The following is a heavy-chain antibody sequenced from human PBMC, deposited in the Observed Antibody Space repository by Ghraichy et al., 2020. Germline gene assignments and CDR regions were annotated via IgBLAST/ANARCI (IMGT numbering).Heavy chain of an antibody. Sequence: SETLSLTCTVSGGSINSNTHYWGWIRQPPGKGLEWIGNIYYSGSTYYNPSLKSRVTISIDTSRNQFSLKLSSVTAADTAVYYCARRSGGNHLLDYWGQGTLVTVSS. CDR3: ARRSGGNHLLDY. D-gene: IGHD4-23*01. CDR1: GGSINSNTHY. CDR2: IYYSGST. J-gene: IGHJ4*02. V-gene: IGHV4-39*01.